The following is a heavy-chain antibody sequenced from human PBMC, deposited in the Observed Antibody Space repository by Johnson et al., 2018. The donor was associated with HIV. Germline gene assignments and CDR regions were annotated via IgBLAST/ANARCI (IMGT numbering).Heavy chain of an antibody. Sequence: EVQLVESGGGSVKPGGSLRLSCAASEFTFKDYYMNWIRQAPGKGLEWVANIKEDGSEKFYVDSVKGRFTISRDNAKNSLYLQMNSLRAEDTAVYYCARDWGGYCSGGSCYGDAFDIWGQGTRVTVSS. CDR3: ARDWGGYCSGGSCYGDAFDI. CDR2: IKEDGSEK. V-gene: IGHV3-7*01. D-gene: IGHD2-15*01. J-gene: IGHJ3*02. CDR1: EFTFKDYY.